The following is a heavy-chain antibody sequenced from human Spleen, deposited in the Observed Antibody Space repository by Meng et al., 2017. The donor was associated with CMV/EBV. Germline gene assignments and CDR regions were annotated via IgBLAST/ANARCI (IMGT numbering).Heavy chain of an antibody. D-gene: IGHD2-8*01. Sequence: ASVKVSCKTSGYPFTSYGISWVRQAPGQGLEWMGWISGYNGRTNYAQNFHGHLTMTADTSTSTAYMELRSLRSDDTDDTAMYYCARDENYCTNAICPPADYWGQGTLVTVSS. CDR1: GYPFTSYG. CDR2: ISGYNGRT. V-gene: IGHV1-18*01. J-gene: IGHJ4*02. CDR3: ARDENYCTNAICPPADY.